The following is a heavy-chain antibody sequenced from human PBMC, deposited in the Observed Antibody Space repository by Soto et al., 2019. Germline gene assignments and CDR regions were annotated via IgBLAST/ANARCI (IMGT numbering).Heavy chain of an antibody. Sequence: GASVKVSCKASGYTFTSYGMSWVRQAPGQGLEWMGWISAYNGNTNYAQKLQGRVTMTTDASTSTAYMELRSLRSDDTAVYYCVVAAQPYYFDYWGQGTLVTVSS. CDR2: ISAYNGNT. CDR3: VVAAQPYYFDY. CDR1: GYTFTSYG. D-gene: IGHD2-15*01. J-gene: IGHJ4*02. V-gene: IGHV1-18*01.